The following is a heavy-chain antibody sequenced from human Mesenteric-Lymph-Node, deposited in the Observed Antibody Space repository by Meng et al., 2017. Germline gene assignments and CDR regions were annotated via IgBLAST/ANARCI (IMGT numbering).Heavy chain of an antibody. CDR3: AREWDSGPNHFDY. CDR2: TYYKSKWYN. D-gene: IGHD5-12*01. V-gene: IGHV6-1*01. CDR1: GDSVSSNSAA. Sequence: QVQLQQSGPGLVQPSQTLSLTCAISGDSVSSNSAAWIWIRQSPSRGLEWLGRTYYKSKWYNDYAVSVKRRITINPDTSRNQFSLQLNSVTPEDTAVYFCAREWDSGPNHFDYWGQGILVTVSS. J-gene: IGHJ4*01.